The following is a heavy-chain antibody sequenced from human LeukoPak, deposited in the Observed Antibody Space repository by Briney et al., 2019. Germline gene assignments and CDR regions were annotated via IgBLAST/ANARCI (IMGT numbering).Heavy chain of an antibody. Sequence: GGSLRLSCAASGFTFSSYAMGWVRQAPGKGLEWVSAITASGGNTYYADSVKGRFTISRDNSKNTLYLQVNSLRAEDTAVYYCASPPLDTSAPQSDYWGQGTLVTVSS. CDR3: ASPPLDTSAPQSDY. J-gene: IGHJ4*02. CDR2: ITASGGNT. D-gene: IGHD3-22*01. V-gene: IGHV3-23*01. CDR1: GFTFSSYA.